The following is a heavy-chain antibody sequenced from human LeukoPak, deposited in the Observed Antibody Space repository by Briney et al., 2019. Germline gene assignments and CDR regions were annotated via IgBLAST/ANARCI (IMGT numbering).Heavy chain of an antibody. D-gene: IGHD6-6*01. CDR1: GGSISSYY. Sequence: PSETLSLTCTVSGGSISSYYWSWIRQPAGKGLEWIGRIYTSGSTNYNPSLKSRVTISVDKSKNQFSLKLSSVTAADTAVYYCARGGLAARPGYFDYWGQGTLVIVSS. V-gene: IGHV4-4*07. J-gene: IGHJ4*02. CDR2: IYTSGST. CDR3: ARGGLAARPGYFDY.